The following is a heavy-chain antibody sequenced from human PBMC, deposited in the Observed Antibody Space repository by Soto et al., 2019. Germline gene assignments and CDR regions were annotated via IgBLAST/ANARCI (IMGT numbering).Heavy chain of an antibody. V-gene: IGHV1-18*04. CDR3: ARSVLMVFDGGSWFDP. D-gene: IGHD2-8*01. CDR1: GYTFTSYG. CDR2: ISAYNGNT. J-gene: IGHJ5*02. Sequence: ASVKVSCKASGYTFTSYGISWVRQAPGQGLEWMGWISAYNGNTNYAQKLQGRVTMTTDTSTSTAYMELRSLRSDDTAVYYCARSVLMVFDGGSWFDPWGQGTLVTVSS.